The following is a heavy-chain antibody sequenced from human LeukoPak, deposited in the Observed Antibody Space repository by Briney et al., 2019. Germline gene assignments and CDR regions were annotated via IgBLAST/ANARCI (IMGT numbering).Heavy chain of an antibody. Sequence: PSETLSLTCTVSGGSISSDYWSWIRQPPGKGLEWIGFISYSGSTNYNPSLKSRVTISVDTSKNRFSLKLSSVTAADTAVYYCARDMGLSSGWSTYFDYWGQGTLVTVSS. V-gene: IGHV4-59*01. J-gene: IGHJ4*02. CDR3: ARDMGLSSGWSTYFDY. CDR1: GGSISSDY. D-gene: IGHD6-19*01. CDR2: ISYSGST.